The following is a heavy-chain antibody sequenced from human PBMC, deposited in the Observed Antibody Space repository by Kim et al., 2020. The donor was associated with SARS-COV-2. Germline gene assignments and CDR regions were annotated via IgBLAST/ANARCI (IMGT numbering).Heavy chain of an antibody. CDR3: AREWYYYDSSGYYSWYFDL. J-gene: IGHJ2*01. CDR2: INTNTGNP. CDR1: GYTFTSYA. D-gene: IGHD3-22*01. V-gene: IGHV7-4-1*02. Sequence: ASVKVSCKASGYTFTSYAMNWVRQAPGQGLEWMGWINTNTGNPTYAQGFTGRFVFSLDTSVSTAYLQISSLKAEDTAVYYCAREWYYYDSSGYYSWYFDLWGRGTLVTVSS.